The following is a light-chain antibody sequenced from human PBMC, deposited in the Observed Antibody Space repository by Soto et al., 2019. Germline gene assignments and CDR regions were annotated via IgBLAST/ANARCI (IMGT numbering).Light chain of an antibody. J-gene: IGKJ2*01. Sequence: EIVLTQSPGTLSLSPGERATLSCRASQSVSSSYLAWYQQKPVQAPRLLIYGASSRATGTPDRFRGSGSGTDFALTISRLEPEDFGLYYCQQYGSSPMYTFGQGTKLEIK. V-gene: IGKV3-20*01. CDR2: GAS. CDR1: QSVSSSY. CDR3: QQYGSSPMYT.